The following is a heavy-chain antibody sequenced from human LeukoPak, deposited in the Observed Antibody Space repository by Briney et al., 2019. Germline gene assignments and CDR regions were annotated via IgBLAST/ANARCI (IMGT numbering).Heavy chain of an antibody. Sequence: GGSLRLSCAASGFTFADYAMHWVRQAPGKGLEWVSGISWNSGSIGYADSVKGRFTISRDNAKNSLFLQMNGLRAEDTALYYCAKGTITTSGPFEYWGQGTLVTVSS. CDR3: AKGTITTSGPFEY. J-gene: IGHJ4*02. D-gene: IGHD3-22*01. V-gene: IGHV3-9*01. CDR1: GFTFADYA. CDR2: ISWNSGSI.